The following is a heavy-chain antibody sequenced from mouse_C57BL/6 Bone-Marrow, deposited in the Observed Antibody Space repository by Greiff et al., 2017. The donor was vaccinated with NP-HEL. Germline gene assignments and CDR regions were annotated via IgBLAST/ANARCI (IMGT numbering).Heavy chain of an antibody. CDR2: ISYDGSN. CDR3: ATTVVDDSYAMDY. CDR1: GYSITSGYY. J-gene: IGHJ4*01. V-gene: IGHV3-6*01. Sequence: EVQLQQSGPGLVKPSQSLSLTCSVTGYSITSGYYWNWIRQFPGNKLEWMGYISYDGSNNYNPSLKNRISITRDTSKNQFFLKLNSVTTEDTATYYCATTVVDDSYAMDYWGQGTSVTVSS. D-gene: IGHD1-1*01.